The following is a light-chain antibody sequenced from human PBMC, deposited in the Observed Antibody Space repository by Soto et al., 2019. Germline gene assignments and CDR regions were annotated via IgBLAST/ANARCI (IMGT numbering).Light chain of an antibody. J-gene: IGKJ4*01. CDR1: QSVLYSSNNKNY. CDR3: QQYYSTPHT. CDR2: WAS. Sequence: DIVMTQSPDSLAVSLGERATINCKSSQSVLYSSNNKNYLVWYQQKPGQPPKLLMYWASTRESGVPDRFSGRGSGTDFTLTISSLQAEDVAVYYCQQYYSTPHTFGGGTKVEIK. V-gene: IGKV4-1*01.